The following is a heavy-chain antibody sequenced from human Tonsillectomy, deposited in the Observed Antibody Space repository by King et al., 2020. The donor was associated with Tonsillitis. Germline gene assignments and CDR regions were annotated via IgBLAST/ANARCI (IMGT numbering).Heavy chain of an antibody. CDR3: ARHYASGRPYFYY. D-gene: IGHD3-10*01. CDR1: GGSISGYY. V-gene: IGHV4-59*08. Sequence: LQLQESGPGLVKPSETLSLTCTVSGGSISGYYWSWIRQPPGKGLEWIGYIYYSGSTKYNPSLKSRVTISIDTSKNQFSLKLSSVTAADTAVYYCARHYASGRPYFYYWGQRTLVTVSS. CDR2: IYYSGST. J-gene: IGHJ4*02.